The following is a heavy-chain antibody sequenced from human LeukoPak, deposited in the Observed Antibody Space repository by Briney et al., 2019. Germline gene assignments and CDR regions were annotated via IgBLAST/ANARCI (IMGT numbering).Heavy chain of an antibody. CDR2: IKQYGSEK. Sequence: PGGSLRLSCAASGFSFSRYWMTWVRQPPGKGLEWVANIKQYGSEKYYVDSVKGRFTISRDNAKNSLYLQMNSLRAEDTAVYYCARDPITMVRGVCDYWGQGTLVTVSS. J-gene: IGHJ4*02. D-gene: IGHD3-10*01. CDR3: ARDPITMVRGVCDY. CDR1: GFSFSRYW. V-gene: IGHV3-7*01.